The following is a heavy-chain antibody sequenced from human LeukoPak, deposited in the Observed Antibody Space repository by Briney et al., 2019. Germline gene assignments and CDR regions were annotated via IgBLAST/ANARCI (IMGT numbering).Heavy chain of an antibody. J-gene: IGHJ4*02. V-gene: IGHV3-30*04. CDR3: ARDIVIGSGSCLD. CDR2: ISDDGKKE. D-gene: IGHD3-10*01. Sequence: PGGSLRLSCAASGFTFSRDAMHWVRQAPGKGLDWVAVISDDGKKEYYADSVKGRFTISRDNAKNTVYLQMNSLRVEDTAIYYCARDIVIGSGSCLDWGQGTLVTVSS. CDR1: GFTFSRDA.